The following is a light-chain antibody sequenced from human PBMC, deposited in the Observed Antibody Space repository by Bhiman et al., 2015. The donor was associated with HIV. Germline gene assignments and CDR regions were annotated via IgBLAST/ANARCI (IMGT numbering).Light chain of an antibody. CDR2: DNK. Sequence: QSVLTQPPSVSAAPGQQVTISCSGTTSNIGTNYVSWYQQMPPAAPKLLIYDNKKRPSDIPDRFSGSKSGTSATLAITGLQSGDEADYFCGTWDNSLTMVVFGEGTKLTVL. CDR1: TSNIGTNY. J-gene: IGLJ2*01. V-gene: IGLV1-51*01. CDR3: GTWDNSLTMVV.